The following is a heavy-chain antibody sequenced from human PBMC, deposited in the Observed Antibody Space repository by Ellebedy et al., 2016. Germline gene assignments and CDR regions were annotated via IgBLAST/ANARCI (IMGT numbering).Heavy chain of an antibody. CDR1: GYTFTSYA. CDR2: ISVYNGNT. Sequence: ASVKVSCKASGYTFTSYAFTWVRQAPGQGLEWMGWISVYNGNTKYAQRLQGRVTMTTDTSTSTAYMDLRSLRPDDTAVYYCARVAIGGWHLDYWGQGTPVTVSS. J-gene: IGHJ4*02. CDR3: ARVAIGGWHLDY. D-gene: IGHD6-19*01. V-gene: IGHV1-18*04.